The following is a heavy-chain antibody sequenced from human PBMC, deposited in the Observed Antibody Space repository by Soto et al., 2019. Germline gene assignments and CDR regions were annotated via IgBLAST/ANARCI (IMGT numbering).Heavy chain of an antibody. D-gene: IGHD6-13*01. V-gene: IGHV1-69*06. CDR1: GGTFSNYA. J-gene: IGHJ4*02. CDR2: IIPVFDTA. CDR3: ARTHFPMASAGTYYFDY. Sequence: QVNLVQSGAEVKEPGSSVKVSCKASGGTFSNYAGSWVRQAPGQGLEWMGGIIPVFDTANYAQKFQGRVTIVADNSTATAYMELSRLRSDDTAVYYCARTHFPMASAGTYYFDYWGKGNLVTGSS.